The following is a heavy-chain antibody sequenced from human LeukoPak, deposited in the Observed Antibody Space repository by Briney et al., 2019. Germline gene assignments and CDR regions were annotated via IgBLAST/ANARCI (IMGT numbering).Heavy chain of an antibody. Sequence: GASVNVSCKASGGTFSSYAISWVRQAPGQGLEWMGGIIPIFGTANYAQKFQGRVTITADESTSTAYMELSSLRSEDTAVYYCAILGPYDGFDYWGQGTLVTVSS. CDR3: AILGPYDGFDY. D-gene: IGHD3-3*01. V-gene: IGHV1-69*13. CDR1: GGTFSSYA. CDR2: IIPIFGTA. J-gene: IGHJ4*02.